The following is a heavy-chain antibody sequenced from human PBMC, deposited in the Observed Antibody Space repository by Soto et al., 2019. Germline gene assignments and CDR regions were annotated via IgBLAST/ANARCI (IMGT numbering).Heavy chain of an antibody. Sequence: PGGSLRLSCAASGFTFSSYAMHWVRQAPGKGLEWVAVISYDGGNKYYADSVKGRFTISRDNSKNTLYLQMNSLRAEDTAVYYCAVGSGSQPAGYYYYGMDVWGQGTTVTVSS. CDR2: ISYDGGNK. CDR1: GFTFSSYA. J-gene: IGHJ6*02. V-gene: IGHV3-30-3*01. D-gene: IGHD3-10*01. CDR3: AVGSGSQPAGYYYYGMDV.